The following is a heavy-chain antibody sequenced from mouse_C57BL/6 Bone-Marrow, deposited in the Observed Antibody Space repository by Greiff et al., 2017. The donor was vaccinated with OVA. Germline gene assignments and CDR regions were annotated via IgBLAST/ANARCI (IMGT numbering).Heavy chain of an antibody. J-gene: IGHJ4*01. CDR1: GFTFSDYY. Sequence: EVKVVESGGGLVQPGGSLKLSCAASGFTFSDYYMYWVRQTPGQRLEWVAYISTGGGSTYYPDTVKGRFTISRDNATNTLYMQMSSLTSEDTAMYYCARQSSYGSSWGAMDYWGQGTSVTVAS. D-gene: IGHD1-1*01. V-gene: IGHV5-12*01. CDR3: ARQSSYGSSWGAMDY. CDR2: ISTGGGST.